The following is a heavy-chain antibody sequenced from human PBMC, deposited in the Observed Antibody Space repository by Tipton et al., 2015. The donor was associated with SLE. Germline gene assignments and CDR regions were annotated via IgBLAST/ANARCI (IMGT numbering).Heavy chain of an antibody. CDR1: GFTVSSSY. Sequence: GSLRLSCAASGFTVSSSYMSWVRQAPGKGLEWVSIIYSGGSTYCADSVKGRFTISRNNSKNTVYLQMNSLRAEDTAVYYCARGVTTQSFDYWGQGTLVTVSS. CDR2: IYSGGST. D-gene: IGHD4-17*01. V-gene: IGHV3-53*04. J-gene: IGHJ4*02. CDR3: ARGVTTQSFDY.